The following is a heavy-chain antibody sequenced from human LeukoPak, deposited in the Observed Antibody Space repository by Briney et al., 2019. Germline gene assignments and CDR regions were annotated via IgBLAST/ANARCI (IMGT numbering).Heavy chain of an antibody. CDR1: GFTFSNYA. CDR2: ISGDSAYI. CDR3: AKSWCYDSSGYYLFDY. V-gene: IGHV3-23*01. D-gene: IGHD3-22*01. J-gene: IGHJ4*02. Sequence: GGSLRLSCAASGFTFSNYAMTWVRQAPGKGLEWVSAISGDSAYIYYVDSVKGRFTTSRDNSKNTLYLQMNSLRAEDTAVYYCAKSWCYDSSGYYLFDYWGQGTLVTVSS.